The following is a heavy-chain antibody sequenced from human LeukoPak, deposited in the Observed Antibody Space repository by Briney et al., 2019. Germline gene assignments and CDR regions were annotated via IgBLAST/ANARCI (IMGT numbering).Heavy chain of an antibody. CDR1: GFTFSSYS. J-gene: IGHJ3*02. V-gene: IGHV3-21*01. CDR3: ARDRDGSYDAFDI. Sequence: GGSLRLSCAASGFTFSSYSMNWVRQAPGKGLECVSSISSSSSYIYYADSVKGRFTISRDNAKNSLYLQMNSLRAEDTAVYYCARDRDGSYDAFDIWGQGTMVTVSS. CDR2: ISSSSSYI. D-gene: IGHD5-24*01.